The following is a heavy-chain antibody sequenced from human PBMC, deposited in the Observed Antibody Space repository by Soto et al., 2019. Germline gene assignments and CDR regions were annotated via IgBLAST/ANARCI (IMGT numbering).Heavy chain of an antibody. CDR2: INPNSGGT. J-gene: IGHJ6*02. Sequence: QVQLVQSGAEVKKPGASVKVSCKASGYTFTGYYMHWVRQAPGQGLEWVGWINPNSGGTNYAQKFQGWVTMTRDTSINTDYMELSRLRSDDTAVYYCARGGMIGSSSWVGYYYYGMDVWGQGTTVTVSS. V-gene: IGHV1-2*04. CDR1: GYTFTGYY. D-gene: IGHD6-13*01. CDR3: ARGGMIGSSSWVGYYYYGMDV.